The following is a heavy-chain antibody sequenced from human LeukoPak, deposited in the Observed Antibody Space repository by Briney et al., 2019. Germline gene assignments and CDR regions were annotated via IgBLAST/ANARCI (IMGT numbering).Heavy chain of an antibody. CDR3: ARGGYYYDSSGYRTPDY. J-gene: IGHJ4*02. CDR2: ISWNSGSI. Sequence: GGSLRLSCAASGFTFDDYAMHWVRQAPGKGLEWVSGISWNSGSIGYADSVKGRFTISRDNAKNSLYLQMNSLRAEDTAVYYCARGGYYYDSSGYRTPDYWGQGTLVTVSS. D-gene: IGHD3-22*01. CDR1: GFTFDDYA. V-gene: IGHV3-9*01.